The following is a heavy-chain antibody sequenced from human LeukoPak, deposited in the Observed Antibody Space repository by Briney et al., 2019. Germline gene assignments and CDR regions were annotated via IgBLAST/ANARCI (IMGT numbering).Heavy chain of an antibody. D-gene: IGHD3-10*01. CDR1: GGSISSYY. CDR2: IYYSGST. CDR3: ARSLYYYGSDSFDI. J-gene: IGHJ3*02. V-gene: IGHV4-59*01. Sequence: SSETLSLTCTVSGGSISSYYWSWIRQPPWKGLEWIGYIYYSGSTNYNPSLKSRVTISVDTSKNQFSLRLSSVTAADTAVYYCARSLYYYGSDSFDIWGQGTMVTVSS.